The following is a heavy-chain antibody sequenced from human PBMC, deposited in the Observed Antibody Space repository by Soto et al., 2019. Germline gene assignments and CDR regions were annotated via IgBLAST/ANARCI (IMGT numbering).Heavy chain of an antibody. V-gene: IGHV3-30*18. D-gene: IGHD5-18*01. CDR2: ISYDGSNK. CDR3: AKRGYRNWFDP. Sequence: GGSLRLSCGCSGFTFISYVMHWDRQAPGKGLEWVAVISYDGSNKYYADSVKVRFTISRDNSKNTLYLQMYSLRAEDTAVYYCAKRGYRNWFDPWGQGTLVTVSS. CDR1: GFTFISYV. J-gene: IGHJ5*02.